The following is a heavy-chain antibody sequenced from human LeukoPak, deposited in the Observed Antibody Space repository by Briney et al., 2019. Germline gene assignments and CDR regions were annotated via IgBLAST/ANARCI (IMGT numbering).Heavy chain of an antibody. V-gene: IGHV3-21*01. CDR3: THLGWFDP. CDR1: GFTFSSYS. CDR2: ISSSSSYI. Sequence: GGSLRLSCAASGFTFSSYSMNWVRQAPGKGLEWVSSISSSSSYIYYADLVKGRFTISRDNAKNTLYLQMNSLRAEDTAVYCCTHLGWFDPWGQGTLVTVSS. J-gene: IGHJ5*02.